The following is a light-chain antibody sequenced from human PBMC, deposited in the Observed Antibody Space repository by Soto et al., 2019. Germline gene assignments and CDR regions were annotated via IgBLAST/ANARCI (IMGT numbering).Light chain of an antibody. Sequence: DIQMTQSPSAMSASVGDRVTITCRASQGISDYLVWLQQKPGKAPKRLIYSASILQSGVTSRFSGSGSGTEFTLTISSLQPEDFATYYCVQHDSYPHTVGQGTKLEIK. CDR1: QGISDY. CDR3: VQHDSYPHT. CDR2: SAS. J-gene: IGKJ2*01. V-gene: IGKV1-17*03.